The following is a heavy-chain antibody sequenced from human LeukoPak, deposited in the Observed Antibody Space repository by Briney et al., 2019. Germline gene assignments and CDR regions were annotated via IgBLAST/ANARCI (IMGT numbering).Heavy chain of an antibody. D-gene: IGHD6-19*01. CDR3: ARDHQWLVRANNWFDP. CDR2: INPNSGGT. V-gene: IGHV1-2*02. CDR1: GYTFAGYY. J-gene: IGHJ5*02. Sequence: ASVNVSCKASGYTFAGYYMHWVRQAPGQGLEWMGWINPNSGGTNYAQKFQGRVTMTGDTSISTAYMELSRLRSDDTAVYYCARDHQWLVRANNWFDPWGQGTLFTVSS.